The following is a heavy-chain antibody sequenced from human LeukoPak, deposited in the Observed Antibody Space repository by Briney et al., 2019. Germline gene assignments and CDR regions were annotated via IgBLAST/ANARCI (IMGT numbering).Heavy chain of an antibody. CDR3: ARGIRGGYYYYYGMDV. V-gene: IGHV3-53*01. D-gene: IGHD3-16*01. Sequence: GGSLRLSCAASGFTFSSNYMSWVRQAPGKGLEWVSVIYSGGSTYYADSVKGRFTISRDNSMNTLYLQMNSLRAEDTAVYYCARGIRGGYYYYYGMDVWGQGTTVTVSS. J-gene: IGHJ6*02. CDR2: IYSGGST. CDR1: GFTFSSNY.